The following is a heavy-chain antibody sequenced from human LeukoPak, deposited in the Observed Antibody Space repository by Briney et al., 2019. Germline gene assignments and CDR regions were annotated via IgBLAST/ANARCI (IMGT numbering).Heavy chain of an antibody. CDR3: AREAWGSYLRYFDY. J-gene: IGHJ4*02. V-gene: IGHV3-48*03. Sequence: GGSLRLSCAASGFTFSSYEMNWVRQAPGKGLKWVSYISSSGSAIYYADSVKGRFTISRDNAKNSLYLQMNSLRAEDTAVYYCAREAWGSYLRYFDYWGQGTLVTVSS. CDR1: GFTFSSYE. CDR2: ISSSGSAI. D-gene: IGHD1-26*01.